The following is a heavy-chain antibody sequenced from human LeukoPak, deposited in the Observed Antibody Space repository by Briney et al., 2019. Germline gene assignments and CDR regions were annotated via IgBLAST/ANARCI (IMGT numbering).Heavy chain of an antibody. CDR1: GVTFSSYV. D-gene: IGHD5-18*01. Sequence: GGSLRLSCEASGVTFSSYVMSWVRQAPGKGPEWVSGISGSGGGTYYADSVKGRFAISRDNSKNTLYLQMNSLRAEDTAVYYCAKVRGYSYGPFDYWGQGTLVTVSS. V-gene: IGHV3-23*01. J-gene: IGHJ4*02. CDR3: AKVRGYSYGPFDY. CDR2: ISGSGGGT.